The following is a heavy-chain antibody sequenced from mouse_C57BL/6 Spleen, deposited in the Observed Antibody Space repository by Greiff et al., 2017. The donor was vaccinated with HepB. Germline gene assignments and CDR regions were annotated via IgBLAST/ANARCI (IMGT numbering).Heavy chain of an antibody. J-gene: IGHJ4*01. CDR3: ARNWPYYAMDY. CDR1: GYTFTSYW. V-gene: IGHV1-69*01. Sequence: QVQLKQPGAELVMPGASVKLSCKASGYTFTSYWMHWVKQRPGQGLEWIGEIDPSDSYTNYNQKFKGKSTLTVDKSSSTAYMQLSSLTSEDSAVYYCARNWPYYAMDYWGQGTSVTVSS. D-gene: IGHD4-1*01. CDR2: IDPSDSYT.